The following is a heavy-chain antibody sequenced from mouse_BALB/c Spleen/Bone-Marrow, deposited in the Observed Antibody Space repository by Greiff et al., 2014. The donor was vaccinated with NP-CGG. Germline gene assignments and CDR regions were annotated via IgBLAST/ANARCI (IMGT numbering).Heavy chain of an antibody. D-gene: IGHD1-1*02. J-gene: IGHJ2*01. CDR3: ARAGWYDY. Sequence: DVQLQESGPELVKPGSSVKMSCKTSGYSFTDYTIHWVKQSHGKSLEWIGNFNPNNGGTNYNQKFKDKATLTEDKSSRTAYMEFRSLTFEDSAVYYCARAGWYDYWGQGTTLTVSS. CDR2: FNPNNGGT. V-gene: IGHV1-22*01. CDR1: GYSFTDYT.